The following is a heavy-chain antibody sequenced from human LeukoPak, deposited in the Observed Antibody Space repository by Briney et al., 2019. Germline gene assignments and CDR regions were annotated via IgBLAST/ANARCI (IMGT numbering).Heavy chain of an antibody. V-gene: IGHV3-7*01. J-gene: IGHJ4*02. Sequence: GGSLRLSCAASGFSFSDYWMDWVRQSPGKGMEWVANINQDGSEGYYADSVKGRLTISRDNAKNSLYLQMNNLRAEDTAVYYCSRSLDYWGQGALVTVSS. CDR1: GFSFSDYW. CDR2: INQDGSEG. CDR3: SRSLDY.